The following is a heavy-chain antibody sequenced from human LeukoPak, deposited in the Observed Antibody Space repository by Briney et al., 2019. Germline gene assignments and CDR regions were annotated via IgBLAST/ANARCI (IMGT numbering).Heavy chain of an antibody. CDR2: IWYDGSNE. CDR3: AREIWDRGKFYLDS. V-gene: IGHV3-33*08. D-gene: IGHD3-16*01. CDR1: GFTFSSYA. Sequence: PGGSLRLSCAASGFTFSSYAMSWVRQVPGKGLEWVAVIWYDGSNEYNADSVKGRFTISRDNSKNTLFLQMNTLRAEDTAVYYCAREIWDRGKFYLDSWGQGTLVTVSS. J-gene: IGHJ4*02.